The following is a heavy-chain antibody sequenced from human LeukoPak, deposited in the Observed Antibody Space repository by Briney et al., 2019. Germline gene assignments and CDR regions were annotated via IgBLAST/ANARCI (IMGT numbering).Heavy chain of an antibody. V-gene: IGHV4-34*01. CDR1: GGSFSGYY. J-gene: IGHJ5*02. D-gene: IGHD1-26*01. Sequence: PSETLSLTCAVYGGSFSGYYWSWIRQPPGKGLDWIGEINHSGSTNYNPSLKRRVTISVDTSKNQFSLKLTSVTAADTALYYCAKSRPGGSYRRNWFDPWGQGTLVTVSS. CDR3: AKSRPGGSYRRNWFDP. CDR2: INHSGST.